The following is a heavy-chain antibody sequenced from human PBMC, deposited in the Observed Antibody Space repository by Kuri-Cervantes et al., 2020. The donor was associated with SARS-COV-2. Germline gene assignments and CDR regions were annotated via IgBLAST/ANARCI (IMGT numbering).Heavy chain of an antibody. V-gene: IGHV1-24*01. D-gene: IGHD2-2*01. J-gene: IGHJ4*02. CDR1: GYTLTELS. CDR3: ATVHTLYYAHYFDY. CDR2: FDPEDGET. Sequence: ASVKVSCKVSGYTLTELSMHWVRQAPGKGLEWVGGFDPEDGETIYAQKFQGRVTMTEDTSTDTAYMELSSLRSEDTAVYYCATVHTLYYAHYFDYWGQGTLVTVSS.